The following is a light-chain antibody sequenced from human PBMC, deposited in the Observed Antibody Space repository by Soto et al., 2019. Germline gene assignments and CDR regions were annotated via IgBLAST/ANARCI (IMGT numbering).Light chain of an antibody. CDR1: SSNIGRGYD. V-gene: IGLV1-40*01. Sequence: QSVLTQPPSVSGAPGQRVTISCTGSSSNIGRGYDVHWYQQFPGSAPRLLLSGDSNRPSGVPDRFSGSRSGTSASLAITGLQAEDEADYYCSSYSSTSTPWVFGGGTKLTVL. J-gene: IGLJ3*02. CDR3: SSYSSTSTPWV. CDR2: GDS.